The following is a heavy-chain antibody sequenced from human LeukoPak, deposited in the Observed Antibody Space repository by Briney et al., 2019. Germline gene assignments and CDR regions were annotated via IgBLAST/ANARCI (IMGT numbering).Heavy chain of an antibody. CDR3: AKSRNFGYDY. Sequence: GGSLRLSCAASGFTFSTYSMNWVRQAPGKGLEWVSYISSSSSTIYYADSVKGRFTISRDNVKNSVYLQMNSLRADDTAMYYCAKSRNFGYDYWGQGTLVTVSS. V-gene: IGHV3-48*01. D-gene: IGHD3-10*01. CDR2: ISSSSSTI. J-gene: IGHJ4*02. CDR1: GFTFSTYS.